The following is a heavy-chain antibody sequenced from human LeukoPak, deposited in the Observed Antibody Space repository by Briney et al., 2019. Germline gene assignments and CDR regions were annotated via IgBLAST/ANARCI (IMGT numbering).Heavy chain of an antibody. CDR1: GGSISSYY. CDR2: IYYSGNT. Sequence: SETLSLTCTVSGGSISSYYWSWIRQPPGKGLEWIGYIYYSGNTNYNPSLKSRVTISVDTSKNQFSLKLSSVTAADTAVYYCARGLGVAATPGYFDYWGQGTLVTVSS. CDR3: ARGLGVAATPGYFDY. J-gene: IGHJ4*02. D-gene: IGHD2-15*01. V-gene: IGHV4-59*12.